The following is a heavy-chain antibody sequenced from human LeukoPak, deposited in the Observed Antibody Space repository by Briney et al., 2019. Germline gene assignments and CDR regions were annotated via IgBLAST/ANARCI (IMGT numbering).Heavy chain of an antibody. CDR1: GGSISSYY. J-gene: IGHJ6*03. CDR2: IYTSGSP. Sequence: PSETLSLTCTVSGGSISSYYWSWIRQPAGKGLEWIGRIYTSGSPNYNPSLKSRVTMSVDTSKNQFSLKLSSVTAADTAVYYCARDDIAAANYYYMDVWGKGTTVTVSS. CDR3: ARDDIAAANYYYMDV. D-gene: IGHD6-13*01. V-gene: IGHV4-4*07.